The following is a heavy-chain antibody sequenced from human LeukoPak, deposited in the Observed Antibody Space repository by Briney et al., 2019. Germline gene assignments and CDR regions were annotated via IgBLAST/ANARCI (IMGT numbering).Heavy chain of an antibody. CDR2: IRYDGSDK. D-gene: IGHD1-26*01. CDR1: GFTFSSYG. J-gene: IGHJ3*02. Sequence: GGSLRLSCVASGFTFSSYGMHWVRQAPGKGLEWVTFIRYDGSDKFYADSVKGRFTISRDNSKNTLSLQMNSLRADDTAVYYCAKDKRWELQGDALDTWGQGTMVTVSS. CDR3: AKDKRWELQGDALDT. V-gene: IGHV3-30*02.